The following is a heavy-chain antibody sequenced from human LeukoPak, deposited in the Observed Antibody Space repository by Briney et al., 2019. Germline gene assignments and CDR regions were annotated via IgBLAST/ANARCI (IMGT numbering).Heavy chain of an antibody. Sequence: GGSLRLSSSTSGFTFKNHAMGWVRQAPGKGLEWVSGISGPGDSTYYADSVKGQFIISRDNSKNTLYLQMDGLRGEDTAVYFCAKGAKLWTTYYLDYWGQGTLVTVSS. V-gene: IGHV3-23*01. D-gene: IGHD5-18*01. CDR1: GFTFKNHA. CDR2: ISGPGDST. J-gene: IGHJ4*02. CDR3: AKGAKLWTTYYLDY.